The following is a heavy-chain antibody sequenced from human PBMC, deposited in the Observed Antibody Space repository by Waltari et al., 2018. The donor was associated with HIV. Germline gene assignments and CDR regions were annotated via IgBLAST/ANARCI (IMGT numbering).Heavy chain of an antibody. V-gene: IGHV3-9*01. D-gene: IGHD3-22*01. CDR2: INWNSGSI. CDR1: GFTFYDYA. J-gene: IGHJ4*02. CDR3: TKDFDSSGFHGYYFDY. Sequence: EVQLVESGGGLVQPGRSLRLSCAASGFTFYDYAMSWVRQPPGKGLEWVSRINWNSGSIGYADSVKGRFTISRDNAKNSLYLQMNSLRAEDTAFYYCTKDFDSSGFHGYYFDYWGQGTLVTVSS.